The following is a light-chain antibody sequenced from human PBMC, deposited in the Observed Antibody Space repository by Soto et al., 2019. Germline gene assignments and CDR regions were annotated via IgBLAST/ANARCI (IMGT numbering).Light chain of an antibody. CDR1: QQINNY. J-gene: IGKJ3*01. CDR3: QQYDNPPLT. V-gene: IGKV1-33*01. CDR2: DVS. Sequence: DVQMTQSPSSLSASVGDRITITCQASQQINNYLNWYQQKPGKAPRLLIFDVSNLATEVPSRFSGSGCGAALSFPLSNLQPEELAPYSFQQYDNPPLTFGPGNKEDVK.